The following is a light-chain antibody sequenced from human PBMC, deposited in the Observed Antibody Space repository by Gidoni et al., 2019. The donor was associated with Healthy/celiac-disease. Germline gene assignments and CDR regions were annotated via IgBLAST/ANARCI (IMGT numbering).Light chain of an antibody. J-gene: IGLJ2*01. V-gene: IGLV6-57*02. CDR3: QSYDSSNQGV. Sequence: NFMLTQPHSVSESPGKTVTISCTGSSGSIASNYVQLYQQRPGSAPTTVIYEDNQRPSGVPDRFSVSIDSSSNSASLTISGLKTEDEADYYCQSYDSSNQGVFGGGTKLTVL. CDR1: SGSIASNY. CDR2: EDN.